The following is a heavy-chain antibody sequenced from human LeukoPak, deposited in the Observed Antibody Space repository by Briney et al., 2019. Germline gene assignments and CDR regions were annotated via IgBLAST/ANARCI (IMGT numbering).Heavy chain of an antibody. V-gene: IGHV3-21*01. CDR1: AFTFSSNS. J-gene: IGHJ6*03. CDR2: ISSSSSYI. CDR3: ARDQETPHPHYYYYYTDV. D-gene: IGHD5-24*01. Sequence: GGSLRLSCSASAFTFSSNSMNWVRQAPGKGLEWVSSISSSSSYIYYADSVKGRYTISRDNAKSSLYLQMTRLRAYNTAVYYCARDQETPHPHYYYYYTDVWGKGTTVTVSS.